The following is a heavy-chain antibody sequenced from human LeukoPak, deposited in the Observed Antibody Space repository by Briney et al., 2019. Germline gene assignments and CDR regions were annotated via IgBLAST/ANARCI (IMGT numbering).Heavy chain of an antibody. V-gene: IGHV1-69*05. CDR3: ARDLRYYYDSSGYYYEVDY. J-gene: IGHJ4*02. CDR1: GGTFSSYA. D-gene: IGHD3-22*01. CDR2: IIPIFGTA. Sequence: ASVKVSCKASGGTFSSYAISWVRQAPGQGLEWMGGIIPIFGTANYAQKFQGRVTITTDESTSTAYMELSSLRSEDTAVYYCARDLRYYYDSSGYYYEVDYWGQGTLVTVSS.